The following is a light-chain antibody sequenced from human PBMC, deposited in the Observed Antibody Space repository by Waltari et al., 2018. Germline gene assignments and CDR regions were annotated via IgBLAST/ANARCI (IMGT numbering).Light chain of an antibody. CDR2: EVN. J-gene: IGLJ2*01. V-gene: IGLV2-23*02. CDR1: SSDVGSYNL. Sequence: QSALTQPASVSGSPEQSITISCTGTSSDVGSYNLVSWYQQHPGKDPKLMISEVNERPSGVSIRFAGSKSGNTASLTISGLQAEDEADYYCCSYAGSNTVLFGGGTKLTVL. CDR3: CSYAGSNTVL.